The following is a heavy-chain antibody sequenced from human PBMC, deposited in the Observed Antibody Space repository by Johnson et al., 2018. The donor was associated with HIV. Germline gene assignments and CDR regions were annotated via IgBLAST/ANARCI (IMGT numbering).Heavy chain of an antibody. CDR1: GFTFSRSW. CDR2: TKPDGSEK. Sequence: VQLVESGGGVVQPGGSLRLPSAASGFTFSRSWMHWVCQAPEKGLEWVADTKPDGSEKYYADSVKGRFTISRDNAKNSLYLQMNSLRAEDTAVYYCARDLPWSSSWESDAFEIWGPGTMVTVS. V-gene: IGHV3-7*01. D-gene: IGHD6-13*01. J-gene: IGHJ3*02. CDR3: ARDLPWSSSWESDAFEI.